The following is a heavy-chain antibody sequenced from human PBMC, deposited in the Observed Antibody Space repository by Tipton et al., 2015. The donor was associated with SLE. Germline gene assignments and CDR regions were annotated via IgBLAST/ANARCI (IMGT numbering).Heavy chain of an antibody. J-gene: IGHJ4*02. CDR2: ISSSSSYI. CDR3: ARDGEGGATPFDY. Sequence: SLRLSCAASGFTFSSYSMNWVRQAPGKGLEWVSSISSSSSYIYYADSVKGRFTISRDNAKNSLYLQMNSLRAEDTAVYYCARDGEGGATPFDYWGQGTLVPVSS. CDR1: GFTFSSYS. V-gene: IGHV3-21*03. D-gene: IGHD1-26*01.